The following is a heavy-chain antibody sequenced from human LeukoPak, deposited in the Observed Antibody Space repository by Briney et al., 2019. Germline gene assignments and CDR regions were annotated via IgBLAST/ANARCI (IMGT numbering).Heavy chain of an antibody. CDR1: GGSISSGSYY. CDR3: ARSAGIAVAGTGYMDV. V-gene: IGHV4-61*02. CDR2: IYTSGST. Sequence: SETLSLTCTVSGGSISSGSYYWSWIRQPAGKGLEWIGRIYTSGSTNYNPSLKSRVTISVDTSKNQFSLKLSSVTAADTAVYYCARSAGIAVAGTGYMDVWGKGTTVTVSS. J-gene: IGHJ6*03. D-gene: IGHD6-19*01.